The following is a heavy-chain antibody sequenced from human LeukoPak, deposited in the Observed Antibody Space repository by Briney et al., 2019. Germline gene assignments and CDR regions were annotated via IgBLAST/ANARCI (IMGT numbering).Heavy chain of an antibody. CDR3: ARGYSRAAFDI. V-gene: IGHV3-48*01. Sequence: GGSLRLPCAASGFTFRNYLMNWVRQAPGKGLEWVSFICSTGGTIYYADSVKGRFIVSRDNGKNSLLLQMNSLRAEDTALYYCARGYSRAAFDIWGQGTVVAVSS. J-gene: IGHJ3*02. D-gene: IGHD2-15*01. CDR1: GFTFRNYL. CDR2: ICSTGGTI.